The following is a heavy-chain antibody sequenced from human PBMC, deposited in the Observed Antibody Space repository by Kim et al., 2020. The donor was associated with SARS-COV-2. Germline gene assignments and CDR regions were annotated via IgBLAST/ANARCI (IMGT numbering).Heavy chain of an antibody. D-gene: IGHD6-19*01. CDR3: ATSSSGWYYYGMDV. J-gene: IGHJ6*02. V-gene: IGHV3-7*01. Sequence: YVDAVKGRFPISRDNAKNSLYLQMNSLRAEDTAVYFCATSSSGWYYYGMDVWGQGTTVTVSS.